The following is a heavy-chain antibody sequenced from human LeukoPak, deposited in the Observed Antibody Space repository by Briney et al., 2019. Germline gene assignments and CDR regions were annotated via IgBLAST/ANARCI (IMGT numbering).Heavy chain of an antibody. CDR1: GYTFTGYY. CDR3: ARGEGDTAMVTDWFDP. J-gene: IGHJ5*02. V-gene: IGHV1-2*02. D-gene: IGHD5-18*01. CDR2: INPNSGGT. Sequence: ASVKVSFKASGYTFTGYYMHWVRQAPGQGLEWMGWINPNSGGTNYAQKFQGRVTMTRDTSISTAYMELSRLRSDDTAVYYCARGEGDTAMVTDWFDPWGQGTLVTVSS.